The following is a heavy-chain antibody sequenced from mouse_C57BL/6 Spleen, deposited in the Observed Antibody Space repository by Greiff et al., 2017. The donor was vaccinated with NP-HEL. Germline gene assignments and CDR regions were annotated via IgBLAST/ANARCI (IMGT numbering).Heavy chain of an antibody. CDR1: GYSFTGYF. J-gene: IGHJ4*01. CDR2: INPYNGDT. Sequence: VQLQQSGPELVKPGDSVKISCKASGYSFTGYFMNWVMQSHGKSLEWIGRINPYNGDTFYNQKFKGKATLTVDKSSSTAHMELRSLTSEDSAVYYCARGGTYYSNYGAMDYWGQGTSVTVSS. V-gene: IGHV1-20*01. D-gene: IGHD2-5*01. CDR3: ARGGTYYSNYGAMDY.